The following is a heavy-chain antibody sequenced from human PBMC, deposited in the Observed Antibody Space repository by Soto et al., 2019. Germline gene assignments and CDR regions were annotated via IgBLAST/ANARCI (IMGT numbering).Heavy chain of an antibody. CDR2: ISVGSSTI. Sequence: PGASLRLSCAASGFTFSNFNMNWVRRAPGKGLEWVSYISVGSSTIYYADSVKGRFTISRDNAKNSLYLQMNSLRDEDTAVYYCAREWGRNYYGMDVWGQGTTVTVSS. CDR3: AREWGRNYYGMDV. V-gene: IGHV3-48*02. J-gene: IGHJ6*02. D-gene: IGHD7-27*01. CDR1: GFTFSNFN.